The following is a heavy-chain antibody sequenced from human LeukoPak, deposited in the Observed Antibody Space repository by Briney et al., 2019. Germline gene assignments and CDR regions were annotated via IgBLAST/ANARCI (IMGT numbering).Heavy chain of an antibody. J-gene: IGHJ3*02. D-gene: IGHD6-6*01. CDR3: ARTSIAARRANAFDI. CDR2: IYHSGST. CDR1: GGSISSGGYS. Sequence: SETLSLTCAVSGGSISSGGYSRSWIRQPPGKGLEWIVYIYHSGSTYYNPSLKSRVTISVDRSKNQFSLKLSSVTAADTAVYYCARTSIAARRANAFDIWGQGTMVTVSS. V-gene: IGHV4-30-2*01.